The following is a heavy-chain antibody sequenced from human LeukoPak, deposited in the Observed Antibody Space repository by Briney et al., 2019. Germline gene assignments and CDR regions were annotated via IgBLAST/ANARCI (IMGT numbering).Heavy chain of an antibody. J-gene: IGHJ4*02. V-gene: IGHV4-30-4*01. CDR1: GGSISSGDYY. CDR3: ARPRYSYGFIEY. Sequence: SETLPLTCTVSGGSISSGDYYWSWIRQPPGKGLEWIGYIYYSGRTYYNPSLKSRLTISVDTSKNQFSLKLSSVTAADTAVYYCARPRYSYGFIEYWGQGTLVTVSS. CDR2: IYYSGRT. D-gene: IGHD5-18*01.